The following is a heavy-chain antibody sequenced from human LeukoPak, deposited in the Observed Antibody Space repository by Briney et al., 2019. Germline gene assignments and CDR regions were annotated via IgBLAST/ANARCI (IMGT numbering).Heavy chain of an antibody. J-gene: IGHJ6*03. V-gene: IGHV4-4*09. Sequence: PSETLSLTCTVSGGSISSYYWSWIRQPPGKGLEWIGYIYTSGSTNYNPSLKSRVTISVDMSKNQFSLKLSSVTAADTAVYYCARLPSWGAAYYYYYMDVWGKGTTVTVSS. CDR3: ARLPSWGAAYYYYYMDV. D-gene: IGHD1-26*01. CDR1: GGSISSYY. CDR2: IYTSGST.